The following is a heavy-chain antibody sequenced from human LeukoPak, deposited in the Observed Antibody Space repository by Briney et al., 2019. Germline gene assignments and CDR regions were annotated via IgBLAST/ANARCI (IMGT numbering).Heavy chain of an antibody. Sequence: PGGSLRLSCAASGFTFSIYEMKWVRQAPGKGLEWVSYISSSGSTIYYADSVKGRFTISRDNAKNSLYLQMNSLRAEDTAVYYCASSTPLTSFDYWGQGTLVTVSS. V-gene: IGHV3-48*03. J-gene: IGHJ4*02. CDR3: ASSTPLTSFDY. CDR2: ISSSGSTI. CDR1: GFTFSIYE. D-gene: IGHD3-10*01.